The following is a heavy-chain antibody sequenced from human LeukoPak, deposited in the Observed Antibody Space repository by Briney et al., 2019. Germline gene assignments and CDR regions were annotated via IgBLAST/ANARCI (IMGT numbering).Heavy chain of an antibody. CDR1: GGSFSGYY. J-gene: IGHJ4*02. V-gene: IGHV4-34*01. CDR2: IYHSGDT. D-gene: IGHD2-15*01. CDR3: ARVRRGYGNIVVVVAATHYFDY. Sequence: PSETLSLTCAVYGGSFSGYYWSWIRQPPGMGLEWIGQIYHSGDTKYNGSLKSRVTISVDTSKNQFSLKLNSVTAADTAVYYCARVRRGYGNIVVVVAATHYFDYWGQGALVTVSS.